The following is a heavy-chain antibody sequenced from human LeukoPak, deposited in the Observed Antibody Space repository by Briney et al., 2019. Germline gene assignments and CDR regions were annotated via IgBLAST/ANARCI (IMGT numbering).Heavy chain of an antibody. CDR3: ARNQRRLDY. D-gene: IGHD1-14*01. V-gene: IGHV3-7*01. J-gene: IGHJ4*02. CDR2: IKQDGSEK. Sequence: GGSLRLSCAASGFTSSTYWMSWVRQAPGKGLELVANIKQDGSEKYYVDSVKGRFTISRDNAKNSLYLQVNSLRAEDTAVYYCARNQRRLDYWGQGTLVTVSS. CDR1: GFTSSTYW.